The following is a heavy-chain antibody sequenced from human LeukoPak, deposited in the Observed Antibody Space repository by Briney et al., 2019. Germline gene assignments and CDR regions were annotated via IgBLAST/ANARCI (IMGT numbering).Heavy chain of an antibody. CDR3: ARAPIYDYVWGSYRYYFDY. CDR2: IKRDGSEK. V-gene: IGHV3-7*01. CDR1: GFTFSSYW. J-gene: IGHJ4*02. Sequence: GGSLRLSCAASGFTFSSYWMSWVRQAPGKGLEWVSNIKRDGSEKYYVDSVKGRFTISRDNAKNSLYLQMKSLRAEDTAVYYCARAPIYDYVWGSYRYYFDYWGQGTLVTVSS. D-gene: IGHD3-16*01.